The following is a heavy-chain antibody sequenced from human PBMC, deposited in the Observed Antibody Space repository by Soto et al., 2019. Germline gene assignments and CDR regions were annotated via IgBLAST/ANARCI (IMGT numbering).Heavy chain of an antibody. CDR2: ISSRSSSI. Sequence: EVLLVESGGGLVKPGGSLRLSCAASGFTFSNYDMNWVRQAPGKGLEWVSSISSRSSSIYYADSVKGRFTISRDNAKNSLYLQMNSLRAEDTAIYYCARGRGSFLIDYWGQGTLLTVSS. CDR3: ARGRGSFLIDY. CDR1: GFTFSNYD. V-gene: IGHV3-21*01. J-gene: IGHJ4*02. D-gene: IGHD1-26*01.